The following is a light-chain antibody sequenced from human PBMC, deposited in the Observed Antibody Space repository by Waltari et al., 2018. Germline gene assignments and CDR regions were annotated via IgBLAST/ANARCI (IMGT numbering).Light chain of an antibody. CDR2: KDT. CDR3: HAAADNNWF. CDR1: VLAEEY. J-gene: IGLJ2*01. Sequence: YDLTQPLSVSVSLGQTATITCSGDVLAEEYVRWFQQKPGQAPTLILYKDTERPSGIPERFSGSSSGSTVTLTIRGALLEDEADYHCHAAADNNWFFGGGTKLTVL. V-gene: IGLV3-27*01.